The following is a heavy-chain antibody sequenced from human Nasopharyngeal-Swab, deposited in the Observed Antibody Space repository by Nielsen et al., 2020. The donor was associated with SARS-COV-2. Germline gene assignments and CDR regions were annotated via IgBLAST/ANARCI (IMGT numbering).Heavy chain of an antibody. V-gene: IGHV1-18*01. D-gene: IGHD2-15*01. CDR3: ARSEGYCSGGSCLGGYGMDV. CDR2: ISAYNGNT. CDR1: GYTFTSYG. J-gene: IGHJ6*02. Sequence: ASVKVSCKASGYTFTSYGISWVRQAPGQGLEWMGWISAYNGNTNYAQKFQGWVTMTRDTSISTAYMELSRLRSDDTAVYYCARSEGYCSGGSCLGGYGMDVWGQGTTVTVSS.